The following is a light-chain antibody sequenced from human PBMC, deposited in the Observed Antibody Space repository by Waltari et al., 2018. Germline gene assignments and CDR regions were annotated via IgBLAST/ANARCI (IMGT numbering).Light chain of an antibody. V-gene: IGKV1-39*01. J-gene: IGKJ1*01. CDR2: TAS. Sequence: DIQMTQSPSSLSASVGDRVTITCRASQSISGYLNWYQQKPGKAPNLLIYTASTLQSGVPSRFSGSGSGTDFTLTISSLQPEDFATYYCQQSYSTPQTFGQGTKVEIK. CDR1: QSISGY. CDR3: QQSYSTPQT.